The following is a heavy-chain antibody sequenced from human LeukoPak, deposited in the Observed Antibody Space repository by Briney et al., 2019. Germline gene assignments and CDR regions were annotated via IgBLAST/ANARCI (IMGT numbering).Heavy chain of an antibody. CDR1: GFTFSGSV. J-gene: IGHJ4*02. D-gene: IGHD3-10*01. Sequence: GGSLTLSCAASGFTFSGSVMHWVRQASGKGLEWVGRIRSKANSYATAYAASVKGRFTISRDDPKNTAYLQMNSLKTEDTAVYYCTTAYGSVEYGGQGTLVTVFS. V-gene: IGHV3-73*01. CDR2: IRSKANSYAT. CDR3: TTAYGSVEY.